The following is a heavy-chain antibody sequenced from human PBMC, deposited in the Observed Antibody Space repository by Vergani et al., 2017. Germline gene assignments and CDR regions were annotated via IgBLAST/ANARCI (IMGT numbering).Heavy chain of an antibody. Sequence: EVQLVESGGGLVKPGGSLRLSCAASGFTFSSYSMNWVRQAPGKGLEWVSSISSSSSYIYYADSVKGRFTISRDNAKNSLYLQMNSLRAEDTAVYYCAREGMGCSGGSCYTYYYGMDVWGQGTTVTVSS. CDR2: ISSSSSYI. CDR3: AREGMGCSGGSCYTYYYGMDV. CDR1: GFTFSSYS. D-gene: IGHD2-15*01. J-gene: IGHJ6*02. V-gene: IGHV3-21*01.